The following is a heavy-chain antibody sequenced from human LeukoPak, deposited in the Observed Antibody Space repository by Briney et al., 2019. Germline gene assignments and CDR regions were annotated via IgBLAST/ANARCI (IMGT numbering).Heavy chain of an antibody. V-gene: IGHV4-34*01. D-gene: IGHD3-10*02. CDR3: ARDEYVVSLQH. CDR1: GGSFSGYY. Sequence: SETLSLTCAVYGGSFSGYYWSWIRQPPGKGLEWIGEINHSGSTNYNPSLKSRVTISVDTSKNQFSLKLSSVTAADTAVYYCARDEYVVSLQHWGQGTLVTVSS. J-gene: IGHJ1*01. CDR2: INHSGST.